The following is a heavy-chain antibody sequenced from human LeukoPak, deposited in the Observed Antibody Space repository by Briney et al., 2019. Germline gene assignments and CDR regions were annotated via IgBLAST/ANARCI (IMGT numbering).Heavy chain of an antibody. CDR3: ARGRLLRFLEWSKFDY. J-gene: IGHJ4*02. D-gene: IGHD3-3*01. CDR2: INHSGST. Sequence: SETLPLTCAVYGGSFSGYYWSWIRQPPGKGLEWIGEINHSGSTNYNPSLKSRVTISVDTSKNQFSLKLSSVTAADTAVYYCARGRLLRFLEWSKFDYWGQGTLVTVSS. V-gene: IGHV4-34*01. CDR1: GGSFSGYY.